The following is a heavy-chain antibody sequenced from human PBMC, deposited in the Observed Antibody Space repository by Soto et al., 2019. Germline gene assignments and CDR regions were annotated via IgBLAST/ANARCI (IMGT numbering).Heavy chain of an antibody. CDR3: ASLYWRIYDSSGYYSDY. V-gene: IGHV1-58*01. Sequence: SVKVSCKASGFTFTSSAVQWVRQARGQRLEWIGWIVVGSGNTNYAQKFQERVTITRDMSTSTAYMELSSLRSEDTAVYYCASLYWRIYDSSGYYSDYWGQGTLVTVSS. D-gene: IGHD3-22*01. CDR2: IVVGSGNT. J-gene: IGHJ4*02. CDR1: GFTFTSSA.